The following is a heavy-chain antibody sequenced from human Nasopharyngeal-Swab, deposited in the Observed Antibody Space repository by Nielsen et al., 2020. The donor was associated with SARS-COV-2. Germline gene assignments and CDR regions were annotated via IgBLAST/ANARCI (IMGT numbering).Heavy chain of an antibody. D-gene: IGHD1-1*01. Sequence: GESLKISCAASGFTFSSYSMNWVRQAPGKGLEWVSAISGSGGSTYYADSVKGRFTISRDNSKNTLYLQMNSLRAEDTAVYYCAKEVQLERTTGYYYYYGMDVWAQGTTVTVSS. CDR1: GFTFSSYS. CDR2: ISGSGGST. CDR3: AKEVQLERTTGYYYYYGMDV. V-gene: IGHV3-23*01. J-gene: IGHJ6*02.